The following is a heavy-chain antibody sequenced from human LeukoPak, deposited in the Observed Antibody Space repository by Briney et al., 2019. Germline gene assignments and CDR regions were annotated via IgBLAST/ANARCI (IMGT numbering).Heavy chain of an antibody. V-gene: IGHV1-18*01. J-gene: IGHJ4*02. D-gene: IGHD3-22*01. CDR3: ARYYDSSGYYADY. CDR1: GYTFTSYG. Sequence: ASVKVSCKTSGYTFTSYGISWVRQAPGQGLEWMGWISAYNGNTNHAQKLQDRVTMTTDTSTTTAYMELRNLTSDDTAVYYCARYYDSSGYYADYWGQGTLVTVSS. CDR2: ISAYNGNT.